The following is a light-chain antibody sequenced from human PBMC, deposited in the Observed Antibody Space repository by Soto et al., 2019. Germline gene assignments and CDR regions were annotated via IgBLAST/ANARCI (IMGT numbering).Light chain of an antibody. Sequence: QSVLTQPPSASGTPGQRVIISCSGSGSSIGTNTVNWYRQLPGTAPKLLIYGNNQRPSGVPDRFSGSKSGNTASLTVSGLQAEDEADYYCSSYAASNNFYFVFGGGTKLTVL. CDR2: GNN. V-gene: IGLV1-44*01. CDR3: SSYAASNNFYFV. CDR1: GSSIGTNT. J-gene: IGLJ3*02.